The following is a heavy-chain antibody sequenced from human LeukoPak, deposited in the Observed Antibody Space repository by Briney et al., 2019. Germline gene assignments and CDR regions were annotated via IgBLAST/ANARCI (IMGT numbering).Heavy chain of an antibody. CDR1: GFTFSSYA. CDR2: ISYDGSNK. CDR3: AKRYSSTWYYFDY. Sequence: PGRSLRLSCAASGFTFSSYAMHWVRQAPGKGLEWVAVISYDGSNKYYADSVKGRFTISRDNSKNTLYLQMNSLRAEDTAVYYCAKRYSSTWYYFDYWGQGTLLTVSS. V-gene: IGHV3-30-3*02. D-gene: IGHD6-13*01. J-gene: IGHJ4*02.